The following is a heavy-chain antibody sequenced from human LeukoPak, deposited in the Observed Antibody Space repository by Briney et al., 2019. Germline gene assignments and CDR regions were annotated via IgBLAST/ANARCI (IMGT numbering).Heavy chain of an antibody. CDR2: IIPILGIA. CDR1: GGTFSSYA. V-gene: IGHV1-69*04. Sequence: SVKVSCKASGGTFSSYAISWVRQAPGQGLEWMGRIIPILGIANYAQEFQGRVTITADKSTSTAYMELSSLRSEDTAVYYCARMGAAAGLYYFDYWGQGTLVTVSS. D-gene: IGHD6-13*01. J-gene: IGHJ4*02. CDR3: ARMGAAAGLYYFDY.